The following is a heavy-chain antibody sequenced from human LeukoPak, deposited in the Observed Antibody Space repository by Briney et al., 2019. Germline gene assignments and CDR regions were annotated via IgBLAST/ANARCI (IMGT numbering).Heavy chain of an antibody. J-gene: IGHJ4*02. Sequence: GASVTVSFTVSGSSLTELSLYWVRQAPGKGLEWMGGFDVIDAKTFYAQKFQGRVTMTEDSSTDTAYMELSSLRSDDTAFYYCAAGRPYSLLDYWAREPCSPSPQ. V-gene: IGHV1-24*01. CDR1: GSSLTELS. D-gene: IGHD5-18*01. CDR3: AAGRPYSLLDY. CDR2: FDVIDAKT.